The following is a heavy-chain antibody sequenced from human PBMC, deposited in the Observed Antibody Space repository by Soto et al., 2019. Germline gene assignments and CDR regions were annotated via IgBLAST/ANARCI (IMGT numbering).Heavy chain of an antibody. J-gene: IGHJ6*03. CDR2: INHSGST. CDR1: GGSFSGYY. D-gene: IGHD1-1*01. Sequence: SETLSLTCAVYGGSFSGYYWSWIRQPPGKGLEWIGEINHSGSTNYNPSLKSRVTISVDTSKNQFSLKLSSVTAADTAVYYCARRPLPFRRPYYYYYMDVWGKGTTVTVSS. V-gene: IGHV4-34*01. CDR3: ARRPLPFRRPYYYYYMDV.